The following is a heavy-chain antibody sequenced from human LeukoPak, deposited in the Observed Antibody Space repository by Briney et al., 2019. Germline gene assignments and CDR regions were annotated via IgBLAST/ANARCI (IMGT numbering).Heavy chain of an antibody. CDR2: IIPIFGTA. CDR3: AREGSRDGYNYGGYFDY. D-gene: IGHD5-24*01. Sequence: GASVKVSCKASGGTFSSYAISWVRQAPGQGLEWMGGIIPIFGTANYAQKFQGRVTITTDESTSTAYMEPSSLRSEDTAVYYCAREGSRDGYNYGGYFDYWGQGTLVTVSS. CDR1: GGTFSSYA. J-gene: IGHJ4*02. V-gene: IGHV1-69*05.